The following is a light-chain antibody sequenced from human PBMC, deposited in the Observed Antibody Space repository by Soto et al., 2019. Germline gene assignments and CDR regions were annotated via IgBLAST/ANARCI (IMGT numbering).Light chain of an antibody. V-gene: IGKV3-20*01. CDR2: GGS. CDR1: QAVISTY. Sequence: EVVLTQSPGTLSLSPGERATLSCRASQAVISTYLAWYQQKPGQAPRLLIYGGSGRATGIPDRFSGSGSGTDFTLTISRLEPEAFAVYYCQLYGNYMYTFGQGTKLEIK. CDR3: QLYGNYMYT. J-gene: IGKJ2*01.